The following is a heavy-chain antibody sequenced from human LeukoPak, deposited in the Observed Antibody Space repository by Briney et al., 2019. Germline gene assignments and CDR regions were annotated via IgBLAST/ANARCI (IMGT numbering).Heavy chain of an antibody. CDR2: ISAYNGNT. Sequence: ASVKVSCKASGYTFTSYGISWVRQAPGQGLEWMGWISAYNGNTNYAQKLQGRVTMTTDTSTSTAYMELRSLRPDDTAVYYCARDLLTYYDFWSGYFPAYFDYWGQGTLVTVSS. V-gene: IGHV1-18*01. CDR3: ARDLLTYYDFWSGYFPAYFDY. CDR1: GYTFTSYG. J-gene: IGHJ4*02. D-gene: IGHD3-3*01.